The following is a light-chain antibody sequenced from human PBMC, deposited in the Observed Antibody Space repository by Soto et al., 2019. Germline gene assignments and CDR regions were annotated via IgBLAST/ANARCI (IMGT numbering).Light chain of an antibody. CDR3: QQYNGYPRT. Sequence: DIQMTQSPSTLAASVGDRVTITCRASQSISSWLAWYQQKPGKAPKLLIYDASSLESGVPTSFSGSVSGTECTLSISTLQPDGFAIYFCQQYNGYPRTFCQGNKVEI. CDR2: DAS. CDR1: QSISSW. J-gene: IGKJ1*01. V-gene: IGKV1-5*01.